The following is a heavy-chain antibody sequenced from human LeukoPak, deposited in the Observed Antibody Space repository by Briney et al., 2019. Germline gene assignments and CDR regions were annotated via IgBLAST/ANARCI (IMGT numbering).Heavy chain of an antibody. CDR1: GGSISSYY. CDR3: ARDRYYHYGMDV. Sequence: SETLSLTCTVSGGSISSYYWSWIRQPPGKGLEWIGYIYYSGSTNYNPSLKSRVTISVDTSKNQFSLKLSSVSAADTAVYYCARDRYYHYGMDVWGQGTTVTVSS. J-gene: IGHJ6*02. CDR2: IYYSGST. V-gene: IGHV4-59*01.